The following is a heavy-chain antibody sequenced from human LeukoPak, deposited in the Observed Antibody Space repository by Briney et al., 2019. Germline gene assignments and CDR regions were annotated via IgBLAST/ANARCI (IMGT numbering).Heavy chain of an antibody. D-gene: IGHD1-26*01. CDR3: ARDQPRGAGADFYYYGMDV. CDR1: GFAVSSNY. J-gene: IGHJ6*02. CDR2: IYSGGST. V-gene: IGHV3-53*01. Sequence: GGSLRLSCAASGFAVSSNYMSWVRQAPGKGLEWVSVIYSGGSTYYADSVKGRFTISRDSSKNTLYLQMNSLRAEDTAVYYCARDQPRGAGADFYYYGMDVWGQGTTVTVSS.